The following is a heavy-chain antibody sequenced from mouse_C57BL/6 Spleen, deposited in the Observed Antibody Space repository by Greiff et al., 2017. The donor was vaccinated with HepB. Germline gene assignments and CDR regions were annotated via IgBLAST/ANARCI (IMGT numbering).Heavy chain of an antibody. J-gene: IGHJ3*01. CDR3: ASPYGSSYLFAY. V-gene: IGHV1-69*01. CDR2: IDPSDSYT. CDR1: GYTFTSYW. D-gene: IGHD1-1*01. Sequence: VQLQQSGAELVMPGASVKLSCKASGYTFTSYWMHWVKQRPGQGLEWIGEIDPSDSYTNYNQKFKGKSTLTVDKSSSTAYMQLSSLTSEDSAVYYCASPYGSSYLFAYWGQGTLVTVSA.